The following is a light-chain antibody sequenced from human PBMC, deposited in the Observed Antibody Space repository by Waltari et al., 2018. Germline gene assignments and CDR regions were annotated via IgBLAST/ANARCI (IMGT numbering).Light chain of an antibody. Sequence: EVVLTQSQGTLSLSPGERATLSCRASQGVGKYLAWDQQRPGQAPRILLYHTSLRATGIPDRFSGSGYGTDFSLTISRLEPEDFAVYYCQKYDFLPATFGQGTTVEIK. CDR2: HTS. J-gene: IGKJ1*01. CDR1: QGVGKY. CDR3: QKYDFLPAT. V-gene: IGKV3-20*01.